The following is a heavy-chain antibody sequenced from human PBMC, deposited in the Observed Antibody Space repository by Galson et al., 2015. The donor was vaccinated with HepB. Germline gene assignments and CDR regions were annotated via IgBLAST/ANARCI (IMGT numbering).Heavy chain of an antibody. CDR3: ATRYYYGSGSYLLAFDY. CDR1: GYTLTELS. CDR2: FDPEDGET. D-gene: IGHD3-10*01. Sequence: SVKVSCKVSGYTLTELSMHWVRQAPGKGLEWMGGFDPEDGETIYAQKFQGRVTMTEDTSTDTAYMELSSLRSEDTAVYYCATRYYYGSGSYLLAFDYWGQGTLVTVSS. V-gene: IGHV1-24*01. J-gene: IGHJ4*02.